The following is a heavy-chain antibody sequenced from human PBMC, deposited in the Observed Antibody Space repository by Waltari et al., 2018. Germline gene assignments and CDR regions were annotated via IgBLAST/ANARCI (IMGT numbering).Heavy chain of an antibody. D-gene: IGHD3-16*01. CDR3: ARPNSSTLGGGFDY. V-gene: IGHV4-39*02. CDR1: GDSIDRSGYY. CDR2: IYYRGST. Sequence: QLQLQESGPGLVKPSETLSLTCIVSGDSIDRSGYYWGWIRQPPGKGLEWIGSIYYRGSTFYDPSLKSRVTISVDTSKNHFSLKLSSVTAADTAVYYCARPNSSTLGGGFDYWGQGTLVTVSS. J-gene: IGHJ4*02.